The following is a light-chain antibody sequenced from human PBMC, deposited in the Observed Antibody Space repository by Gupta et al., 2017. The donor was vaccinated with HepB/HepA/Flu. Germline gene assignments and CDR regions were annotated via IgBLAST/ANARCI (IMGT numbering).Light chain of an antibody. CDR2: SNN. V-gene: IGLV1-44*01. CDR3: AAWDDSLNGVV. Sequence: QSLLTQPPSASGTPGQRVTIPCSGSSSNIGSNTVIWYQQLPGAAPKLLIYSNNQRPSGVPDRFSGSKSGTTASLAISGLQPEDEADYYCAAWDDSLNGVVFGGGSKLTVL. J-gene: IGLJ2*01. CDR1: SSNIGSNT.